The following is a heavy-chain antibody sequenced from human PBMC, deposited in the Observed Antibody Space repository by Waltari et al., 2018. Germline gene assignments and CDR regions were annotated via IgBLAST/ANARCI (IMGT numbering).Heavy chain of an antibody. J-gene: IGHJ4*02. CDR3: AKDILGGSTYYFDY. Sequence: EVQLVESGGGLVQPGRSLRLSCAASGFTFDDYAMHWVRQAPGKGLEWVSGISWNSGSIGYADSVKGRFTISRDNAKNSLYLQMNSLRAEDTALYYCAKDILGGSTYYFDYWGQGTLVTVSS. CDR1: GFTFDDYA. D-gene: IGHD1-1*01. CDR2: ISWNSGSI. V-gene: IGHV3-9*01.